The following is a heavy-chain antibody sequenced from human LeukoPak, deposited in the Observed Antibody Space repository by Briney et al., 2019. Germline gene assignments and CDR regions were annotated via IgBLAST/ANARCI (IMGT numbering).Heavy chain of an antibody. V-gene: IGHV3-23*01. CDR1: GFTFTSYS. Sequence: PGGSLRLSCAASGFTFTSYSMNWVRQAPGKGLEWVSTISGGGGSTYYADSVKGRFTISRDNSKNTLYLQMNSLRAEDTAVYYCATCRHGYNYLSHWGQGTLVTVSS. D-gene: IGHD5-24*01. J-gene: IGHJ4*02. CDR2: ISGGGGST. CDR3: ATCRHGYNYLSH.